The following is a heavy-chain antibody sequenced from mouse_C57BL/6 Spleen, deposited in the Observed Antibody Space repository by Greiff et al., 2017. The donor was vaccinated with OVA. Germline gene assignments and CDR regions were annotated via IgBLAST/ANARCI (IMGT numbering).Heavy chain of an antibody. V-gene: IGHV1-61*01. CDR1: GYTFTSYW. D-gene: IGHD2-10*01. J-gene: IGHJ3*01. Sequence: QVHVKQPGAELVRPGSSVKLSCKASGYTFTSYWMDWVKQRPGQGLEWIGNIYPSDSETHYNQKFKDKATLTVDKSSSTAYMQLSSLTSEDSAVYYCATSLLPFAYWGQGTLVTVSA. CDR3: ATSLLPFAY. CDR2: IYPSDSET.